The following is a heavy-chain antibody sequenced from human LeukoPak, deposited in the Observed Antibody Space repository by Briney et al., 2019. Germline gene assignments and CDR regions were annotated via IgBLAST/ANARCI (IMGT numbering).Heavy chain of an antibody. D-gene: IGHD3-10*01. CDR2: ISHSGST. CDR3: ARRYGSGSYPLTG. CDR1: GGSFSGYY. J-gene: IGHJ4*02. V-gene: IGHV4-34*01. Sequence: SETLSLTCAVYGGSFSGYYWSWIRQPPGKGLEWIGEISHSGSTNYNPSLNSRVTISVDTSKNQFSLKLSSVTAADTAVYYCARRYGSGSYPLTGWGQGTLVTVSS.